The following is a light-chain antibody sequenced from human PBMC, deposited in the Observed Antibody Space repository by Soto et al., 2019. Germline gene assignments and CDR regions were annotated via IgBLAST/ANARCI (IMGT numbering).Light chain of an antibody. V-gene: IGKV1-39*01. CDR1: QSISSY. CDR3: QQSYSTPIT. Sequence: DIQMTQSPSSLSASVGDRVTITCRASQSISSYLNWYQQKPGKAPKFLIYTATSLQSGVPSRFSGSGSGTDFTLTISSLQPEDFATYYCQQSYSTPITFGGGTKVENK. J-gene: IGKJ4*01. CDR2: TAT.